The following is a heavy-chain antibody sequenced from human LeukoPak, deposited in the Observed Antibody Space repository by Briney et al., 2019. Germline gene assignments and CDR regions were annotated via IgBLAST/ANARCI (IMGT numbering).Heavy chain of an antibody. CDR2: ISENGGNT. CDR1: GFTFSHYA. D-gene: IGHD6-13*01. Sequence: SGGPLTLSCAASGFTFSHYALRWLRQAPGKGLEWVSGISENGGNTFYADSVRGRFTIPRDNCKNIVYLNKNRQGGEDGAIYYCAKDYGPKQLFFLASWGQGTLVTVSS. V-gene: IGHV3-23*01. CDR3: AKDYGPKQLFFLAS. J-gene: IGHJ4*02.